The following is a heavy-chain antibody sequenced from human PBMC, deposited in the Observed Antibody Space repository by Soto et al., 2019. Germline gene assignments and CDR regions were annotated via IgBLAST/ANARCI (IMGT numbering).Heavy chain of an antibody. CDR3: AREGYYYDSSGYYHAFDI. J-gene: IGHJ3*02. V-gene: IGHV4-4*07. CDR2: IYTSGST. Sequence: QVQLQESGPGLVKPSETLSLTCTVSGGSISSYYWSWIRQPAGKGLEWIGRIYTSGSTNYNPSLRSRVTMSVDTSKNQFSLKLSSVTAADTAVYYCAREGYYYDSSGYYHAFDIWGQGTMVTVSS. D-gene: IGHD3-22*01. CDR1: GGSISSYY.